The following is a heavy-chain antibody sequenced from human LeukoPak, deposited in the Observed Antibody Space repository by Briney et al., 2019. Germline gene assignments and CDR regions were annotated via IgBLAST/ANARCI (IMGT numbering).Heavy chain of an antibody. CDR2: ISGSGGST. CDR1: GFTFSSYA. CDR3: AKGESITIFGVVIPPGDYFDY. Sequence: GGSLRLSCAASGFTFSSYAMSWVRQAPGKGLEWVSAISGSGGSTYYADSVKGRFTISRDNSKNTLYLQMNSLRAEDTAVYYCAKGESITIFGVVIPPGDYFDYWGQGTLVTVSS. J-gene: IGHJ4*02. V-gene: IGHV3-23*01. D-gene: IGHD3-3*01.